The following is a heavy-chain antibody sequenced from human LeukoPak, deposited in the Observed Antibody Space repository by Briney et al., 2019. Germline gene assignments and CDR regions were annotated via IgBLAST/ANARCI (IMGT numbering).Heavy chain of an antibody. CDR2: ISSSGSTI. CDR3: ARRQLRFDAFDI. D-gene: IGHD4-17*01. J-gene: IGHJ3*02. Sequence: GGSLRLSCAASGFTFSDYYMSWLRQAPGKGLEWVSCISSSGSTIYYADSVKGRFTISRDNAKNSLYLQMNSLRAEDTAVYYCARRQLRFDAFDIWGQGTMVTVSS. V-gene: IGHV3-11*04. CDR1: GFTFSDYY.